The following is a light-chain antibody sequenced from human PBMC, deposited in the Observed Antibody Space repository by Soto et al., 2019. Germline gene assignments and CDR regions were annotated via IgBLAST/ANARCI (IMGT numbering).Light chain of an antibody. CDR3: EQYESYPMT. V-gene: IGKV1-5*03. CDR1: QSINSW. Sequence: DSQMTQYPSTLSASIGDRVTITCRAGQSINSWLAWYQQKPGKAPKLLISKASTLQSGDPPRFSGSGSGTEFALTISSLQPDDFATYDCEQYESYPMTFGGGTKVEIK. CDR2: KAS. J-gene: IGKJ4*01.